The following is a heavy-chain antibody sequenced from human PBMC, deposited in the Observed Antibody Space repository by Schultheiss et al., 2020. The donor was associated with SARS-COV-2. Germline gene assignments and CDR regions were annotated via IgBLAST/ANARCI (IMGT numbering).Heavy chain of an antibody. D-gene: IGHD3-10*01. CDR2: ISGSGGGT. Sequence: GESLKISCAASGFTVSIYGMSWVRQAPGKGLEWVSGISGSGGGTFYADSVKGRFTISRDNSKNTLYMQMKNLRADDTAVYYCVKGGRDYFGSGSYLGWFDPWGQGTVVTVSS. J-gene: IGHJ5*02. CDR1: GFTVSIYG. CDR3: VKGGRDYFGSGSYLGWFDP. V-gene: IGHV3-23*01.